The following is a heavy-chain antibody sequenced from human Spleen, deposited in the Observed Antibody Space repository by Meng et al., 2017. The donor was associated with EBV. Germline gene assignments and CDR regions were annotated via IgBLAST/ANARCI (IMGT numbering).Heavy chain of an antibody. CDR3: ARVHRGVTYYYDSSGYGELGY. D-gene: IGHD3-22*01. J-gene: IGHJ4*02. CDR2: INTNTGNP. CDR1: GYTFTSYA. V-gene: IGHV7-4-1*02. Sequence: QVQLVQSGSEMKKPGASVKVSVKXXGYTFTSYAMNWVRQAPGKGLEWMGWINTNTGNPTYAQGFTGRFVFSLDTSVSTAFLQISSLKAEDTAVYYCARVHRGVTYYYDSSGYGELGYWGQGTLVTVSS.